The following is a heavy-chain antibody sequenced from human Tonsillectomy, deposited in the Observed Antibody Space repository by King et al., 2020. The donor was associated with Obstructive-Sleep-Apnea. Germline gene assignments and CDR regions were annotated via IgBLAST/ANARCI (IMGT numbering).Heavy chain of an antibody. J-gene: IGHJ6*02. V-gene: IGHV2-5*01. D-gene: IGHD2-15*01. Sequence: TLKESGPTLVKPTQTLTLTCTFSGFSLSTSGVGVGWIRQPPGKALEWLALIYWNDDKRYSPSFKSRLTITKDTSKNQGVLKITNMDPVDTATYYCAHSVGVSVERSYCSGGSCTDYYYYGMDVWGQGTTVTVSS. CDR3: AHSVGVSVERSYCSGGSCTDYYYYGMDV. CDR1: GFSLSTSGVG. CDR2: IYWNDDK.